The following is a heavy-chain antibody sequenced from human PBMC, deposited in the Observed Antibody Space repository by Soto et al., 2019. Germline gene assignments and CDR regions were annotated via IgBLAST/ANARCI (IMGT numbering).Heavy chain of an antibody. V-gene: IGHV1-69*02. CDR2: ITPVLGIA. J-gene: IGHJ6*02. Sequence: QVQLVQSGAEVKKPGSSVKVSCEASGRTFSSYSIIWVRQAPGQGLEWMGRITPVLGIANYAQKFQGRVTITADKSTSTAYMDLSSLTFEDTAVYYCARGGAVAGDPNLQRYYYGMDVWGQWTTVTVSS. CDR1: GRTFSSYS. CDR3: ARGGAVAGDPNLQRYYYGMDV. D-gene: IGHD6-19*01.